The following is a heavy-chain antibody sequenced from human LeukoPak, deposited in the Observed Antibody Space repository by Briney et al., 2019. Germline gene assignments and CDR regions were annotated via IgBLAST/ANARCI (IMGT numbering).Heavy chain of an antibody. Sequence: ASVNVSCKASGYTFTSYAMHWVRQAPGQRLEWMGWINAGNGNTKYSQKFQGRVTITRDTSASTAYMELSSLRSEDTAVYHCARDHPYYYDSSGYYPLDYWGQGALVTVSS. CDR2: INAGNGNT. D-gene: IGHD3-22*01. CDR3: ARDHPYYYDSSGYYPLDY. J-gene: IGHJ4*02. CDR1: GYTFTSYA. V-gene: IGHV1-3*01.